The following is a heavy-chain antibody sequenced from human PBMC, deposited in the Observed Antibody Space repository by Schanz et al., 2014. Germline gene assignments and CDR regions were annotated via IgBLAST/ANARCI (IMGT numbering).Heavy chain of an antibody. D-gene: IGHD3-22*01. J-gene: IGHJ4*02. CDR2: ISGGGGSA. CDR3: AKVWGSDYFYPFDY. Sequence: EVQLVESGGGLVQPGGSLRLSCAASGFTFNNYDMNWVRLVPGKGLECVSGISGGGGSAYYADSVKGRFTISRDNFKNTLYLQMSSLRAEDTAVYYCAKVWGSDYFYPFDYWGQGTLVTVSS. CDR1: GFTFNNYD. V-gene: IGHV3-23*04.